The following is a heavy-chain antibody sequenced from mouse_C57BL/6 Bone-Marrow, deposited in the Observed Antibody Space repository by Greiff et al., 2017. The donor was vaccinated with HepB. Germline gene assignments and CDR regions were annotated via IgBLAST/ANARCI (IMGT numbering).Heavy chain of an antibody. CDR3: ARDASGKDAMDY. Sequence: EVNLVDSGGGLVQSGRSLRLSCATSGFTFSDFYMEWVRQAPGKGLEWIAASRNKANDYTTEYSASVKGRFIVSRDTSQSILYLQMNALRAEDTAIYYCARDASGKDAMDYWGQGTSVTVSS. CDR2: SRNKANDYTT. CDR1: GFTFSDFY. D-gene: IGHD4-1*01. V-gene: IGHV7-1*01. J-gene: IGHJ4*01.